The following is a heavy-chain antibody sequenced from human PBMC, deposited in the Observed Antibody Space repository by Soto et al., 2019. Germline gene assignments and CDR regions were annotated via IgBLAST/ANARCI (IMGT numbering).Heavy chain of an antibody. CDR3: ARDGGARYCSGGSCYPKPYYFDY. J-gene: IGHJ4*02. CDR1: GGTFSSYA. Sequence: ASVKVSCKASGGTFSSYAISWVRQAPGQGLEWMGGIIPIFGTANYAQKFQGRVTITADESTSTAYMELSSLRSEDTAVYYCARDGGARYCSGGSCYPKPYYFDYWGQGTLVTVSS. V-gene: IGHV1-69*13. D-gene: IGHD2-15*01. CDR2: IIPIFGTA.